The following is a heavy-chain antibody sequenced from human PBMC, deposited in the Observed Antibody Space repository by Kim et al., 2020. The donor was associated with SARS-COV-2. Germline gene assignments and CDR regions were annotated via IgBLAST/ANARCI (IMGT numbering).Heavy chain of an antibody. CDR3: ARGGTYYYGSGADY. V-gene: IGHV4-61*02. CDR1: GGSISSGSYY. D-gene: IGHD3-10*01. CDR2: IYTSGST. J-gene: IGHJ4*02. Sequence: SETLSLTCTVSGGSISSGSYYWSWIRQPAGKGLEWIGRIYTSGSTNYNPSLKSRVTISVDTSKNQFSLKLSSVTAADTAVYYCARGGTYYYGSGADYWGQGTLVTVSS.